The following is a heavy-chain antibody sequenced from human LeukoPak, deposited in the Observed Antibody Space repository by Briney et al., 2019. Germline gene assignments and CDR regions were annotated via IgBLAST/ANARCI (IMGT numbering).Heavy chain of an antibody. Sequence: GGSLRLSCAASGFTVSSNYMSWFRQAPEKGLEWVSVIYSGGSTYYADSVKGRFTISRDNSKNTLYLQMNSLRAEDTAVYYCARLLWFGETHYFDYWGQGTLVTVSS. CDR2: IYSGGST. V-gene: IGHV3-53*01. J-gene: IGHJ4*02. D-gene: IGHD3-10*01. CDR1: GFTVSSNY. CDR3: ARLLWFGETHYFDY.